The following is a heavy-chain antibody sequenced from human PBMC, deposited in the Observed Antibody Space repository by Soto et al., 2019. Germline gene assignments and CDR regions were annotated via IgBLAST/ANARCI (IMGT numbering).Heavy chain of an antibody. J-gene: IGHJ6*01. V-gene: IGHV1-3*01. D-gene: IGHD4-17*01. CDR2: INAGNGNT. CDR1: GYTFTSYA. CDR3: ARDGYGGPFRYYYYGMEV. Sequence: ASVKVSCKASGYTFTSYAMHWVRQAPGQRLEWMGWINAGNGNTKYSQKFQGRVTITRDTSASTAYMELSSLRSEDTAVYYCARDGYGGPFRYYYYGMEVWGQGTTVTVSS.